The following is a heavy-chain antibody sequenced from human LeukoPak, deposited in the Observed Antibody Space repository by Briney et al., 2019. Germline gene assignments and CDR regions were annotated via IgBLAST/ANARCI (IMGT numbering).Heavy chain of an antibody. Sequence: GGSLRLSCAASGFTVSSNYMSWVRQAPGKGLEWVSVIYSGGSTYYADSVKGRFTITRDNSKNTLYLQMNSLRAEDTAVYYCAYWYYDSSGYPANAFDIWGQGTMVTVSS. CDR2: IYSGGST. CDR1: GFTVSSNY. V-gene: IGHV3-66*01. J-gene: IGHJ3*02. CDR3: AYWYYDSSGYPANAFDI. D-gene: IGHD3-22*01.